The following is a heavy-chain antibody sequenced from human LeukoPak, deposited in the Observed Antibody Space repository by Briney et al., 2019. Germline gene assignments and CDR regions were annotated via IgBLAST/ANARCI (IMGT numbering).Heavy chain of an antibody. V-gene: IGHV3-21*01. Sequence: GGSLRLSCAASGFTVSSNYMNWVRQAPGKGLEWVSSITSGSSYIYYADSVKGRFTISRDNAKNSLYLQMNSLRAEDTAVYYCAELGITMIGGVWGKGTTVTISS. CDR2: ITSGSSYI. CDR3: AELGITMIGGV. J-gene: IGHJ6*04. CDR1: GFTVSSNY. D-gene: IGHD3-10*02.